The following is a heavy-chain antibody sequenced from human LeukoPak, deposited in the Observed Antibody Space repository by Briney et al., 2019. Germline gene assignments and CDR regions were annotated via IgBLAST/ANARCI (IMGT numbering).Heavy chain of an antibody. CDR1: GVTFSSYA. V-gene: IGHV1-69*04. CDR2: IIPILDIP. D-gene: IGHD4-17*01. J-gene: IGHJ2*01. Sequence: GASVKVSGKASGVTFSSYAITWVRQAPGQGLEWMGRIIPILDIPKYAQKFQGRVTITADKSTSTVYMELSSLRSEDTAVYYCAREVTTNWYFDVWGRGTLVTVSS. CDR3: AREVTTNWYFDV.